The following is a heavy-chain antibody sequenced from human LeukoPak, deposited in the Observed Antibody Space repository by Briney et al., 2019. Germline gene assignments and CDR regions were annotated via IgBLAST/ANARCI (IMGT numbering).Heavy chain of an antibody. CDR2: ISGSGGGT. CDR1: GFTFSSYA. CDR3: AKQSGGTHDY. V-gene: IGHV3-23*01. Sequence: GGSLRLSCAASGFTFSSYAMSWVRQAPGKGLEWVSAISGSGGGTYYADSVKGRFTISRDNSKNTLYLQMNSLRVEDTAVYYCAKQSGGTHDYWGQGTLVTVSS. J-gene: IGHJ4*02. D-gene: IGHD3-10*01.